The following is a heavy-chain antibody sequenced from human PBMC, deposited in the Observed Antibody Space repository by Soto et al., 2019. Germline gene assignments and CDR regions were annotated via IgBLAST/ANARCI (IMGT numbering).Heavy chain of an antibody. Sequence: PSETLSLTCAVSSGSISSSNWWCWLRHPPGKGLEWIGEIYHSGSTNYNPSFKSRVTISVDKSKNQFSLKLSSVTAADTAVYYCAKVGEWDSDYRFDPWGQGTLVTVSS. V-gene: IGHV4-4*02. CDR1: SGSISSSNW. CDR2: IYHSGST. J-gene: IGHJ5*02. D-gene: IGHD1-26*01. CDR3: AKVGEWDSDYRFDP.